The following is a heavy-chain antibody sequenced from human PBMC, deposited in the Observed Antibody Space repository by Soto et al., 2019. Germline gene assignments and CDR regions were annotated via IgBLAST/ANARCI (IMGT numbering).Heavy chain of an antibody. D-gene: IGHD2-21*02. V-gene: IGHV4-59*01. Sequence: SETLSLTCTVSGASLNDYYWNWIRQPPGGGLEWLGFISYSGTTNYNPSLRSRVAISIDPSKNQVSLKLTSVTAADTAVYYCATRTALPHYYYRGQDVWGQGATVTVS. J-gene: IGHJ6*02. CDR2: ISYSGTT. CDR3: ATRTALPHYYYRGQDV. CDR1: GASLNDYY.